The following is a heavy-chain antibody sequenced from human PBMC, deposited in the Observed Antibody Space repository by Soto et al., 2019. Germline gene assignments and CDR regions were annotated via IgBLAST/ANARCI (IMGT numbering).Heavy chain of an antibody. V-gene: IGHV1-69*06. D-gene: IGHD3-10*01. CDR2: IIPITETP. CDR3: ARGNKGPGHYGPGRQGWYGP. Sequence: QVQLVQSGAEVKKPGSSVRVSCKVSGGTFSSHAINWLRQAPGQGLEWMGVIIPITETPNNAEKFQGRVTITADKSTTTVYMELSSLTFDDTAVYFCARGNKGPGHYGPGRQGWYGPWGQGTLVTVSS. CDR1: GGTFSSHA. J-gene: IGHJ5*02.